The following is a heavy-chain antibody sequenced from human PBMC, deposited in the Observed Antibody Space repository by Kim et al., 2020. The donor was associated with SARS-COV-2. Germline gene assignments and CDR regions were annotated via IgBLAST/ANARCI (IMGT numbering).Heavy chain of an antibody. CDR1: GFTFSSYA. D-gene: IGHD3-9*01. V-gene: IGHV3-23*01. CDR2: ISGSGGST. CDR3: AKDHYDILTGYYEVGR. Sequence: GGSLRLSCAASGFTFSSYAMSWVRQAPGKGLEWVSAISGSGGSTYYADSVKGRFTISRDNSKNTLYLQMNSLRAEDTAVYYCAKDHYDILTGYYEVGRGGQGTLVTVSS. J-gene: IGHJ4*02.